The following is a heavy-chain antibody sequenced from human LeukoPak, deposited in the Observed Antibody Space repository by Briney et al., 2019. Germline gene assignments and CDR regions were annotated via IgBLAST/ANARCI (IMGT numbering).Heavy chain of an antibody. D-gene: IGHD6-19*01. V-gene: IGHV1-2*04. CDR2: INPNSGGT. CDR3: ARVRAGSGWDY. J-gene: IGHJ4*02. Sequence: ASVKVSCKASGYTFTGYYMHWVRQAPGQGLEWMGWINPNSGGTNYAQKFQGWVTMARGTSISTAYMELSRLRSDDTAVYYCARVRAGSGWDYWGQGTLVTVSS. CDR1: GYTFTGYY.